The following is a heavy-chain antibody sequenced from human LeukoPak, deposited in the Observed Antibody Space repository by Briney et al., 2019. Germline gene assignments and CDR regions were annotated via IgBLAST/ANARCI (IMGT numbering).Heavy chain of an antibody. J-gene: IGHJ4*02. D-gene: IGHD5-18*01. CDR2: ISVSGVST. CDR1: EFTFSSYA. V-gene: IGHV3-23*01. CDR3: AKLLTGGYNSGQNDY. Sequence: GGSLRLSCAASEFTFSSYAMSWVRQAPGKGLEWVSAISVSGVSTYYAGSVKGRFTISRDNSKNTLYLQMNSLRAEDTAVYYCAKLLTGGYNSGQNDYWGQGILVTVSS.